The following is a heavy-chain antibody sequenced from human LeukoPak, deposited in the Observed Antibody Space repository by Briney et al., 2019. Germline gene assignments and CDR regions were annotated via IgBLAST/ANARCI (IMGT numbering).Heavy chain of an antibody. D-gene: IGHD3-10*01. V-gene: IGHV3-30*18. J-gene: IGHJ4*02. CDR3: AKLYEFGELPFDY. CDR2: ISFDGNNYK. CDR1: GFTFRNYA. Sequence: PGRSLRLSCAGSGFTFRNYAMHWVRQAPGKGLEWVAVISFDGNNYKYYADSAKGRFIISRDNSKNTLYMQMNSLRAEDTAIYYCAKLYEFGELPFDYWGQGTLVTVSS.